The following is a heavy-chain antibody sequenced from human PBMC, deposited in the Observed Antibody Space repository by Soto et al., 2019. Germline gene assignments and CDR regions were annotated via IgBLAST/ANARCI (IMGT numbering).Heavy chain of an antibody. CDR2: IFPSGAT. CDR1: GFTFINYA. D-gene: IGHD5-18*01. J-gene: IGHJ2*01. Sequence: VRLVESGGGFERPGGSLRLSCEASGFTFINYAMSWVRQAPGKGLEWIGYIFPSGATHYNSSLGSRITLSVETSKSHFSLKLTSVTTADTAVYFCARGSAAKRYFDLWGRGTLVTVSS. V-gene: IGHV4-4*09. CDR3: ARGSAAKRYFDL.